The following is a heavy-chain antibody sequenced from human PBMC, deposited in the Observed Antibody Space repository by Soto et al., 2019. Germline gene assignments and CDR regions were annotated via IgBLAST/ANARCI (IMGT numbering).Heavy chain of an antibody. Sequence: GGSLRLSCAASGFTFSSYAMHWVRQAPGKGLEWVAVISYDGSNKYYADSVKGRFTISRDNSKNTLYLQMNSLRAEDTAVYYCAKGDCSGGSCYRGFDSWGQGALVTVSS. V-gene: IGHV3-30-3*01. J-gene: IGHJ4*02. CDR3: AKGDCSGGSCYRGFDS. D-gene: IGHD2-15*01. CDR2: ISYDGSNK. CDR1: GFTFSSYA.